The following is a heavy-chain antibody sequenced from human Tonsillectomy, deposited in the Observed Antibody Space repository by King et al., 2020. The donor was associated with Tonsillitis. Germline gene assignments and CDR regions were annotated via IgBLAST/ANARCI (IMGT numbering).Heavy chain of an antibody. CDR1: GGSFSSSTYY. Sequence: QLQESGPGLVKPSETLSLTCTVSGGSFSSSTYYWGWFRQPPGKGLEWIGSSSYSGSTYCNPSPKSRVTISVDTSKNQFSLKLSSVTAADTAVYYCATHMLRGVIGYDYWGQGTLVTVSS. CDR2: SSYSGST. J-gene: IGHJ4*02. D-gene: IGHD3-10*01. CDR3: ATHMLRGVIGYDY. V-gene: IGHV4-39*01.